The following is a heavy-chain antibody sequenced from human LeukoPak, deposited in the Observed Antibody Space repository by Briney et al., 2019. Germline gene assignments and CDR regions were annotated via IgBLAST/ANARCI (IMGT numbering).Heavy chain of an antibody. D-gene: IGHD6-6*01. CDR2: INHRGST. CDR3: ARGRGAARFVTIEFDY. Sequence: SETLTLTCAVYGGSFSGYHWSWIRQPPGKGLEWIGEINHRGSTNYNPSLKSRVTMSVDTSKNQFSLKLSSVTAADTAVYYCARGRGAARFVTIEFDYWGQGALVTVSS. J-gene: IGHJ4*02. CDR1: GGSFSGYH. V-gene: IGHV4-34*01.